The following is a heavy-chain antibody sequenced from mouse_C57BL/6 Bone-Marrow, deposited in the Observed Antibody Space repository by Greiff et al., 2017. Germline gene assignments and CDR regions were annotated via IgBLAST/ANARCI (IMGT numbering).Heavy chain of an antibody. Sequence: EVQLQQSGPELVKPGASVKISCKASGYTFTDYYMNWVKQSHGKSLEWIGDINPNNGGTSYNQKFTGKATLTVDKSSSTAYMELRSLTSEDSAVYYCAYSYYAMDYWGQGTSVTVSS. V-gene: IGHV1-26*01. CDR1: GYTFTDYY. J-gene: IGHJ4*01. CDR2: INPNNGGT. CDR3: AYSYYAMDY.